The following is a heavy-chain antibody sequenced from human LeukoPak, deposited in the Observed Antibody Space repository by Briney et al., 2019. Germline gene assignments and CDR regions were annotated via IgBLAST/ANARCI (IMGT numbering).Heavy chain of an antibody. Sequence: PSETLSLTCTVSGGSISSSSYYWGWIRQPPGKGLEWIGNIYYSGNTFYNPSLESRVTISIDTSKNQFSLKLSSVTATDTAVYYCASRSARTPIWFDPWGQGALVTVSS. CDR2: IYYSGNT. CDR1: GGSISSSSYY. CDR3: ASRSARTPIWFDP. D-gene: IGHD1-1*01. J-gene: IGHJ5*02. V-gene: IGHV4-39*01.